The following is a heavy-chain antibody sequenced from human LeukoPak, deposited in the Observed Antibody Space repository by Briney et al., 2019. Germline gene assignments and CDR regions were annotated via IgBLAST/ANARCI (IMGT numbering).Heavy chain of an antibody. CDR1: GFSFSDYY. J-gene: IGHJ4*02. CDR3: ARDLDYGGKSNFDY. Sequence: GGSLRLSCVASGFSFSDYYMSWIRQAPGKGLEWVSRIKSAGSSIMYADSVKGRFTISRDNAKNTLYLQMNSLRAEDTAVYYCARDLDYGGKSNFDYWGQGTLVTVSS. V-gene: IGHV3-74*03. D-gene: IGHD4-23*01. CDR2: IKSAGSSI.